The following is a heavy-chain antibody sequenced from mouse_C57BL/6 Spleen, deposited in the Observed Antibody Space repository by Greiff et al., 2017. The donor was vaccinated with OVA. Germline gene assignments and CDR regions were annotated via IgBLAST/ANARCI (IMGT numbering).Heavy chain of an antibody. CDR1: GYTFTSYW. V-gene: IGHV1-64*01. Sequence: VKLQQPGAELVKPGASVKLSCKASGYTFTSYWMHWVKQRPGQGLEWIGMIHPNSGSTNYNEKFKSKATLTVDKSSSTAYMQLSSLTSEDSAVYYCARTSNSAWFAYWGQGTLVTVSA. D-gene: IGHD2-5*01. CDR3: ARTSNSAWFAY. J-gene: IGHJ3*01. CDR2: IHPNSGST.